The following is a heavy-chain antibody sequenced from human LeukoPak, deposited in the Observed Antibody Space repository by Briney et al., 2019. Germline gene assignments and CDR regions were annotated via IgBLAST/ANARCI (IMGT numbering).Heavy chain of an antibody. J-gene: IGHJ6*02. D-gene: IGHD1-14*01. CDR3: ATLSDRNFYYSYGLDV. V-gene: IGHV3-48*03. Sequence: GGSLRVSCAASGFTLSTYEMNWVRQARGKGLEWVAYIGRYGVTAYYADSVKGRFTISGDNAKNSLNLQMNSLRAEDTAVYYCATLSDRNFYYSYGLDVWGQGTTVTVS. CDR1: GFTLSTYE. CDR2: IGRYGVTA.